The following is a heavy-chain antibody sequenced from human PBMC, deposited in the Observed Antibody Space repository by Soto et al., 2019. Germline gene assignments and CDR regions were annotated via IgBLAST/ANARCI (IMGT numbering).Heavy chain of an antibody. J-gene: IGHJ6*02. CDR2: IKVDGSEQ. V-gene: IGHV3-7*01. D-gene: IGHD4-17*01. CDR1: GFTLGSYW. Sequence: EVQLVESGGGWVWRGGSLRLSCAASGFTLGSYWMNWVRQPPGKGLEWVANIKVDGSEQYYADSVKGRFTISRDNTKNSLYLQMNSLRAEDTAVYYCARDTVTTRRSQKYYYYGMDVWGQGTTVTVSS. CDR3: ARDTVTTRRSQKYYYYGMDV.